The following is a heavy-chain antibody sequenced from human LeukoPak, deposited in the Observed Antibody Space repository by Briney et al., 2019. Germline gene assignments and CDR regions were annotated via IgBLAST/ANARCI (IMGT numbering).Heavy chain of an antibody. Sequence: PSETLSLTCPVSGGSISTYYWSWIRQPPGKGLEWIGDIYYSGSTNYNPSLKSRVTISVDTSKNQFSLKLSSETAADTAVYYCARDAPGYYCSGSTNHAFDIWGQGTMVTVSS. CDR1: GGSISTYY. D-gene: IGHD3-10*01. CDR3: ARDAPGYYCSGSTNHAFDI. V-gene: IGHV4-59*01. J-gene: IGHJ3*02. CDR2: IYYSGST.